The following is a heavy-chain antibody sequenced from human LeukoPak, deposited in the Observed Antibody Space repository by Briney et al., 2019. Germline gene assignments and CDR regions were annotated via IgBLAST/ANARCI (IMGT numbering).Heavy chain of an antibody. D-gene: IGHD3-10*01. CDR3: ARHKPYGSGSFDTFDI. CDR1: GYTFSSNG. J-gene: IGHJ3*02. V-gene: IGHV1-18*01. CDR2: ISAYNGNT. Sequence: GGSVNVSCKASGYTFSSNGISWVRQAPGQGLEWMGWISAYNGNTNYAQKFQGRVTMTTDTSTSTAYMELRSLRSDDTAVYYCARHKPYGSGSFDTFDIWGQGTLATVSS.